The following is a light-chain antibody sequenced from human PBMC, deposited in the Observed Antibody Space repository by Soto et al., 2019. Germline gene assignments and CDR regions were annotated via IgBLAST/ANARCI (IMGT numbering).Light chain of an antibody. V-gene: IGKV1-5*01. J-gene: IGKJ4*01. CDR2: AAS. CDR1: QSISSW. CDR3: QQDNSYHWALT. Sequence: DIQMTQSPSTLSASVGDRVTITCRASQSISSWLAWYQQKPGKAPKLLIYAASSLESGVPARFSGSGSGTEFTLTISSLQPDDFATYYCQQDNSYHWALTFGGGTKVEIK.